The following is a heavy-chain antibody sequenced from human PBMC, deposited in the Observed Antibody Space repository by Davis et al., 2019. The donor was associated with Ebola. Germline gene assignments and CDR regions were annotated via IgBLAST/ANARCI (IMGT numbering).Heavy chain of an antibody. Sequence: GESLKISCAASGFTFSDYYMSWIRQAPGKGLEWVSYISSSGSTIYYAYSVKGRFTISRDNAKNSLYLQMNSLRAEDTAVYYCARDYYDSSGYELDYWGQGTLVTVSS. D-gene: IGHD3-22*01. J-gene: IGHJ4*02. V-gene: IGHV3-11*01. CDR1: GFTFSDYY. CDR3: ARDYYDSSGYELDY. CDR2: ISSSGSTI.